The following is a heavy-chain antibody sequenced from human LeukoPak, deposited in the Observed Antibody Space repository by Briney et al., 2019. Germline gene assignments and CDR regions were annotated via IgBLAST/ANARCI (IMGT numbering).Heavy chain of an antibody. CDR1: GYTFTSYF. V-gene: IGHV1-46*01. Sequence: ASVKVXCKASGYTFTSYFMHWVRQAPGQGLEWMGIINPSGGSTSYAQNFQGRVTMTRDMSTSTVYMELRSLRSEDTAMYYCARDXLSVDNYDALDIWGQGTMVTVSS. J-gene: IGHJ3*02. CDR3: ARDXLSVDNYDALDI. CDR2: INPSGGST. D-gene: IGHD5-12*01.